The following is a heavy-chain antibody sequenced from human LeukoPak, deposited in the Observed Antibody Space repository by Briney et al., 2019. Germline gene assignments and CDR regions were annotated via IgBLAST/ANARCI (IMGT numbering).Heavy chain of an antibody. Sequence: GASVKVSCKASGYTFTSYYMHWVRQAPGQGLEWMGIINPSGGSTSYAQKFQGRVTMTRDTSTSTVYMELSSLRSEDTAVYYCARDHSNDFWSGSGPLYYMDVWGKGTTVTVSS. CDR2: INPSGGST. CDR1: GYTFTSYY. D-gene: IGHD3-3*01. V-gene: IGHV1-46*01. J-gene: IGHJ6*03. CDR3: ARDHSNDFWSGSGPLYYMDV.